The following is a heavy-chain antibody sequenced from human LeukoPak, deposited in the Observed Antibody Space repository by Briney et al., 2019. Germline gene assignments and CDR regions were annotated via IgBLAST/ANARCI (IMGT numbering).Heavy chain of an antibody. CDR1: GYTFSNYT. Sequence: ASVKVSCKASGYTFSNYTLNWVRQAPGQGLEWMGWIDTNTGNPTYAQGFIGRFVFSLDTSVTTAYLQISSLKAEDTAVYYCARDLSRFLEWLFPPYYYYGMDVWGQGTTVTVSS. D-gene: IGHD3-3*01. J-gene: IGHJ6*02. CDR3: ARDLSRFLEWLFPPYYYYGMDV. V-gene: IGHV7-4-1*02. CDR2: IDTNTGNP.